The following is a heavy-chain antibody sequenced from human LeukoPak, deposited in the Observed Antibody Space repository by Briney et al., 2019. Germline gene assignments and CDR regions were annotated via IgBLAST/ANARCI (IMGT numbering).Heavy chain of an antibody. CDR2: INWNGGST. V-gene: IGHV3-20*04. Sequence: GGSLRLSCAASGFTFDDYGMSWVRQAPGKGLEWVSGINWNGGSTGYADSVKGRFTISRDNAKSSLYLQMNSLRAEDTALYYCARGFGTPKYYYDSSGYYWGTNFDYWGQGTLVTVSS. J-gene: IGHJ4*02. D-gene: IGHD3-22*01. CDR3: ARGFGTPKYYYDSSGYYWGTNFDY. CDR1: GFTFDDYG.